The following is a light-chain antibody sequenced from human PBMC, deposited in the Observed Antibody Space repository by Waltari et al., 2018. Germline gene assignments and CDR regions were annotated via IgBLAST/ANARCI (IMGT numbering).Light chain of an antibody. CDR3: QSYDSNNPVV. CDR1: SGSIASNY. V-gene: IGLV6-57*04. CDR2: EDT. Sequence: NFMLTQPPSVSESPGKTVTISCTRSSGSIASNYVQWYQQRPGSAPTTVIYEDTQRPSGVPDRFSGSIDSATNSASLTISGLKTEDGADYYCQSYDSNNPVVFGGGTKVTVL. J-gene: IGLJ2*01.